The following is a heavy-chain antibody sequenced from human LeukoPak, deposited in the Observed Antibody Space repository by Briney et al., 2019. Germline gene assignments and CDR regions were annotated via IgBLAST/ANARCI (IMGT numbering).Heavy chain of an antibody. D-gene: IGHD3-3*01. Sequence: ASVKVSCKASGYTFTSYYMHWVRQAPGQGLEWMGIINPSGGSTSYAQKFQGRVTMTTDTSTSTAYMELRSLRSDDTAVYYCARVPYYDFWSGYYSFDYWGQGTLVTVSS. J-gene: IGHJ4*02. CDR1: GYTFTSYY. V-gene: IGHV1-46*01. CDR2: INPSGGST. CDR3: ARVPYYDFWSGYYSFDY.